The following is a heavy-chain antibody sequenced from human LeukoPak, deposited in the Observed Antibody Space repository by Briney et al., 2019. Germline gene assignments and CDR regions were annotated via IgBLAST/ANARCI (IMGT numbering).Heavy chain of an antibody. D-gene: IGHD2-15*01. CDR1: GFTFSNYA. Sequence: PGGSLRLSCAASGFTFSNYATSWVRQAPGKGLEWVSAISAGGGSTYYADSVKGRFTISRGNSENTLYLQMNSLRAEDTAVYFCAKAARDIVVVIAATPRDYYYGMDVWGQGTTVTVSS. J-gene: IGHJ6*02. CDR2: ISAGGGST. V-gene: IGHV3-23*01. CDR3: AKAARDIVVVIAATPRDYYYGMDV.